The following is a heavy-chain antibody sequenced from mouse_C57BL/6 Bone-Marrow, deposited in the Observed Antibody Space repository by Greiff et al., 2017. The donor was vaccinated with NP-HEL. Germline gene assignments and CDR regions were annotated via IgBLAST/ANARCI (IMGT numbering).Heavy chain of an antibody. Sequence: QVQLQQSGPQLARPWASVKISCQAFYTFSRRVHFAIRDTNYWMQWVKQRRGQGLEWIGAIYSGNGDTSYNQKFNGKATLTADKTSSTAYMQLSSLTSDDSTVYYCALYYGNLYYYAVGYWGQGASVTVSS. J-gene: IGHJ4*01. CDR2: GQGLEWIG. V-gene: IGHV1-87*01. CDR3: SDDSTVYYCALYYGNLYYYAVGY. CDR1: YTFSRRVH. D-gene: IGHD2-1*01.